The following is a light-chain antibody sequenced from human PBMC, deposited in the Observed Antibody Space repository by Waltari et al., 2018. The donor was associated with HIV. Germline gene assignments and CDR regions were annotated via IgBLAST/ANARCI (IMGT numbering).Light chain of an antibody. CDR2: GVS. J-gene: IGKJ2*01. V-gene: IGKV3-11*01. CDR1: QTVSTF. Sequence: EIVLTQSPATLSLSLVETATLSCRASQTVSTFLAWYQQKPGQSPRLLISGVSARAPGIPVRFSGSGSETDFTLTISGLEPDDFAVYFCQQRKYLYTFGQGTKVEI. CDR3: QQRKYLYT.